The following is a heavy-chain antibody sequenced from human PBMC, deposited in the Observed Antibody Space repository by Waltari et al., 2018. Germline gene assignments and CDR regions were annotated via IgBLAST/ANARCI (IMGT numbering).Heavy chain of an antibody. CDR3: ARPDYDILGFDP. J-gene: IGHJ5*02. CDR2: ISYDGRNK. Sequence: QVQLVESGGGVVQPGRSLRLSCAASGFTFSSYAMHWVRQAPGKGVEWVAVISYDGRNKYYADSVKGRFTISRDNSKNTLYLQMNSLRAEDTAVYYCARPDYDILGFDPWGQGTLVTVSS. D-gene: IGHD3-9*01. V-gene: IGHV3-30*01. CDR1: GFTFSSYA.